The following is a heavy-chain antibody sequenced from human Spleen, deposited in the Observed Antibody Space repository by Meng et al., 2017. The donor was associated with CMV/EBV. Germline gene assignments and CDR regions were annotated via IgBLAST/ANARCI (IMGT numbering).Heavy chain of an antibody. V-gene: IGHV1-18*01. J-gene: IGHJ4*02. CDR3: ARDHLDIVLMVYEPIC. CDR1: GFTFTSYG. D-gene: IGHD2-8*01. CDR2: ISAYNGDT. Sequence: ASVKVSCKASGFTFTSYGFTWVRQAPGQGLEWMGWISAYNGDTKYAQRLQDRVTMTTDTSTNTAYMELRSLRSDDTAVYYCARDHLDIVLMVYEPICWGQGTLVTVSS.